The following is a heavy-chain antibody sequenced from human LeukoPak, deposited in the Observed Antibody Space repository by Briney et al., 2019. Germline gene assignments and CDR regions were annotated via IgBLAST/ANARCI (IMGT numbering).Heavy chain of an antibody. CDR2: IYTSGST. Sequence: SETLSLTCTVSGGSISSYYWSWIRQPPGKGLEWIGYIYTSGSTTYSPSLKSRVAISVDTSKNQFSLKLSPVTAADTAVYYCARTQGSSSWDYYFDYWGQGTLVTVSS. CDR1: GGSISSYY. J-gene: IGHJ4*02. V-gene: IGHV4-4*09. D-gene: IGHD6-19*01. CDR3: ARTQGSSSWDYYFDY.